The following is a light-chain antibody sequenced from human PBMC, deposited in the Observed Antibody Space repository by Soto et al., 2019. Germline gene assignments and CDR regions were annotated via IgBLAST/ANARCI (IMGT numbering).Light chain of an antibody. J-gene: IGKJ3*01. V-gene: IGKV1-5*01. Sequence: DLQMTQSPSTLSASLGDSVTITCRASQSISSWLAWYQQKPGKAPGLLIYAASTLQSGVPSRLSASGSGTDFTLTISSLQPEDFATYYCQKDLRHPLTFGPGTKVDIK. CDR2: AAS. CDR1: QSISSW. CDR3: QKDLRHPLT.